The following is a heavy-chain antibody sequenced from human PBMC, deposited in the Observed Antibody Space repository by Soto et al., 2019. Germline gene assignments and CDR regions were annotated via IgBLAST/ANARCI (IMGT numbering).Heavy chain of an antibody. Sequence: ASVKVSCKASGYTFTSYYMHWVRQAPGQGLEWMGIINPSGGSTSYAQKFQGRVTMTRDTSTSTVYMELSSLRSEDTAVYYCARDGSPGFSNAYYYGMDVWGQGTTVTVSS. V-gene: IGHV1-46*01. D-gene: IGHD3-3*01. CDR1: GYTFTSYY. CDR2: INPSGGST. CDR3: ARDGSPGFSNAYYYGMDV. J-gene: IGHJ6*02.